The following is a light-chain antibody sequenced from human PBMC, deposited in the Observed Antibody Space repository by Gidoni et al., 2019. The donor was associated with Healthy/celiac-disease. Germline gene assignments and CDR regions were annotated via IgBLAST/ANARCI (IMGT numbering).Light chain of an antibody. CDR1: QRVSSSY. V-gene: IGKV3-20*01. CDR3: QQYGSS. J-gene: IGKJ1*01. Sequence: DIVLTQSPGTLSLSPGERATLSCRASQRVSSSYLAWYQQKPGQAPRLLIYGASSRATGIPDRFSGSGSGTDFTLTISRLEPEDFAVYYCQQYGSSLGQGTKVEIK. CDR2: GAS.